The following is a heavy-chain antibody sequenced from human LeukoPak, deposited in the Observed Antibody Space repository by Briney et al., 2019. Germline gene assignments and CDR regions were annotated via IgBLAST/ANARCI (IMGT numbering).Heavy chain of an antibody. Sequence: SAKVSCKASGGTFSSYAISWVRQAPGQGLEWMGGIIPIFGTANYAQKFQGRVTITADKSTSTAYMELSSLRSEDTAVYYCARDGRRRLDYGDSENWFDPWGQGTLVTVSS. V-gene: IGHV1-69*06. CDR1: GGTFSSYA. CDR2: IIPIFGTA. CDR3: ARDGRRRLDYGDSENWFDP. D-gene: IGHD4-17*01. J-gene: IGHJ5*02.